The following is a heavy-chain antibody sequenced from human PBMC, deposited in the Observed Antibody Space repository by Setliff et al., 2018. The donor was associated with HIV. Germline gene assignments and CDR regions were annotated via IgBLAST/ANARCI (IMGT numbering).Heavy chain of an antibody. Sequence: GASVKVSCKTSGYTFGSHGISWVRQAPGQGLEWMGWISAYNGNTNYAQKVQGRVTMTIETSTSTAYMELRSLRSDDTAVYFCARSRRGIAVAFDANLFDTWGQGTLVTVSS. CDR3: ARSRRGIAVAFDANLFDT. CDR2: ISAYNGNT. D-gene: IGHD6-19*01. CDR1: GYTFGSHG. J-gene: IGHJ5*02. V-gene: IGHV1-18*01.